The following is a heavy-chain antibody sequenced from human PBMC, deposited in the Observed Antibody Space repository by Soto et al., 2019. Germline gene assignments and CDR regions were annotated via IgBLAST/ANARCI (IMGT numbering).Heavy chain of an antibody. V-gene: IGHV4-59*01. D-gene: IGHD3-16*02. CDR2: IYYSGST. J-gene: IGHJ4*02. CDR3: ARAGSGYVWGSYRPYYFDY. Sequence: SETLSLTCTVSGGSISSYYWSWIRQPPGKGLEWIGYIYYSGSTNYNPSLKSRVTISVDTSKNQFSLKLSSVTAADTAVYYCARAGSGYVWGSYRPYYFDYWGQGTLVTVSS. CDR1: GGSISSYY.